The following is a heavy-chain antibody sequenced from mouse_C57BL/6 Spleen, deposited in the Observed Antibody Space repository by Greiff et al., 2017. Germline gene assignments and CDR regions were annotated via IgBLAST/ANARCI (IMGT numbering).Heavy chain of an antibody. CDR3: SGGPLPGMDH. J-gene: IGHJ2*01. CDR1: GFTFTNYW. Sequence: EVKLVESGGGLVQPGGSMKLSCVASGFTFTNYWMNWVRQSPEKGLEWVAQISSKSDNSASHYAVSVKGRLTISRNDAKGSIYLQMNNLRAEDADVYYCSGGPLPGMDHWGQGTTLTVSS. D-gene: IGHD4-1*01. CDR2: ISSKSDNSAS. V-gene: IGHV6-3*01.